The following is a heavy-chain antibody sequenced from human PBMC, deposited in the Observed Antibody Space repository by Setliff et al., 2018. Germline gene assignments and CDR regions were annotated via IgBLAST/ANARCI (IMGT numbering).Heavy chain of an antibody. CDR1: GFSFSRHW. J-gene: IGHJ3*02. Sequence: GESLKISCVVSGFSFSRHWMSWVRQAPGKGLEWVADIKQDGSTKYYLDSVKGRFTISRDNAKRSLYLQMNGLRADDTGVYYCVRDDADNYDAFDNWGQGTLVT. V-gene: IGHV3-7*01. D-gene: IGHD3-22*01. CDR3: VRDDADNYDAFDN. CDR2: IKQDGSTK.